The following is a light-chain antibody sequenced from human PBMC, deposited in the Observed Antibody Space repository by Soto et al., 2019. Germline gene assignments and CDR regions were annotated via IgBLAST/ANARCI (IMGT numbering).Light chain of an antibody. CDR2: GIS. CDR3: QQRSNWPT. CDR1: HTISSSY. J-gene: IGKJ3*01. V-gene: IGKV3D-20*02. Sequence: EIVLTQSPGTLSLSAGERATLSCRASHTISSSYLAWYQQKPGQAPRLLMYGISRRATCIPDRFSGSGSGTDFTLTISSLEPEDFAVYYCQQRSNWPTFGPGTKVEIK.